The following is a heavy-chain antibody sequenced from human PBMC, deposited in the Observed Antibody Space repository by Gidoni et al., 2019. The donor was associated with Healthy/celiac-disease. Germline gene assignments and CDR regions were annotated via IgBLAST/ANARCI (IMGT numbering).Heavy chain of an antibody. Sequence: EVQLLESGGGLVQPGGSLRLSCAASGFPFSSYAMSWVRQAPGKGLEWVSAISGSGGSTYYADSVKGRFTISRDNSKNTLYLQMNSLRAEDTAVYYCAKDGVSIVGADSSFDYWGQGTLVTVSS. CDR2: ISGSGGST. CDR3: AKDGVSIVGADSSFDY. CDR1: GFPFSSYA. V-gene: IGHV3-23*01. J-gene: IGHJ4*02. D-gene: IGHD1-26*01.